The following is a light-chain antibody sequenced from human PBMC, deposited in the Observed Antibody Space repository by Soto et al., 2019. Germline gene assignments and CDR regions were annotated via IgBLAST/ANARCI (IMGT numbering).Light chain of an antibody. CDR3: QQYDNIPLT. Sequence: DIQITQSPSSLSASVGDRVTITCQASQDISDYLNWYQQKPGAAPKLLIHDATNLQAGVPSRFSGSGSGTEFTFTISSLEHEDVATYYRQQYDNIPLTVGGGTKVDIK. CDR2: DAT. V-gene: IGKV1-33*01. CDR1: QDISDY. J-gene: IGKJ4*01.